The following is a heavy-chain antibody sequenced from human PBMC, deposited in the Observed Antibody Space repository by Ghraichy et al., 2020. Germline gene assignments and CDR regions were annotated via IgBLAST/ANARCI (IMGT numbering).Heavy chain of an antibody. V-gene: IGHV3-30*18. CDR1: GFTFNRYG. J-gene: IGHJ6*03. CDR2: ISYDGSDK. D-gene: IGHD4-17*01. CDR3: AKEGRATVPTSHNYYYYMDV. Sequence: GGSLRLSCAPSGFTFNRYGMHWVRQAPGKGLDWVAVISYDGSDKDYAASVKGRFAISRDNYWNTLFLQMNSLRADDTAVYYCAKEGRATVPTSHNYYYYMDVWGKGTTVTVSS.